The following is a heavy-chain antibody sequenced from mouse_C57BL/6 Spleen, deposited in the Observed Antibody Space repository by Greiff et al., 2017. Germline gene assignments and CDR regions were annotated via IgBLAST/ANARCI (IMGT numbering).Heavy chain of an antibody. J-gene: IGHJ4*01. CDR1: GFTFSSYA. V-gene: IGHV5-4*01. CDR3: AREDYYGSSSMDY. CDR2: ISDGGSYT. Sequence: EVKLVESGGGLVKPGGSLKLSCAASGFTFSSYAMSWVRQTPEKRLEWVATISDGGSYTYYPDNVKGRFTISRDNAKNNLYLQMSHLKSEDTAMYYCAREDYYGSSSMDYWGQGTSVTVSS. D-gene: IGHD1-1*01.